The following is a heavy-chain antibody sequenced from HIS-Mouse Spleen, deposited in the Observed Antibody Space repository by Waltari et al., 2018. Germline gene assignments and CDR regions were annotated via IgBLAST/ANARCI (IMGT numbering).Heavy chain of an antibody. CDR2: ISISSSTI. Sequence: TASGFTFSSYSMHWVRQAPGKGLEWVSYISISSSTIYYADSVKGRFTISRDNAKNSLYLQMNSLRDEDTAVYYCAREGCSSTSCYGSGSYYFDYWGQGTLVTVSS. J-gene: IGHJ4*02. CDR3: AREGCSSTSCYGSGSYYFDY. D-gene: IGHD2-2*01. CDR1: GFTFSSYS. V-gene: IGHV3-48*02.